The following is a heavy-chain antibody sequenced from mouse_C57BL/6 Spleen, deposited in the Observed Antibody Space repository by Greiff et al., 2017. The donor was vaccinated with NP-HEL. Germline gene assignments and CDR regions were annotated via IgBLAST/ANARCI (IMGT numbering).Heavy chain of an antibody. Sequence: EVMLVESGGGLVKPGGSLKLSCAASGFTFSSYTMSWVRQTPEKRLEWVATISGGGGNTYYPDSVKGRFTISRDNAKNTLYLQMSSLRSEDTALYYCARGGDDGYFFDYWGQGTTLTVSS. CDR2: ISGGGGNT. D-gene: IGHD2-3*01. J-gene: IGHJ2*01. V-gene: IGHV5-9*01. CDR3: ARGGDDGYFFDY. CDR1: GFTFSSYT.